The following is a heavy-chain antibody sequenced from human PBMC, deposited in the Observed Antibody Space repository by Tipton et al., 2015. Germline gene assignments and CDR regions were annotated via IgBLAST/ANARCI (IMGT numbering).Heavy chain of an antibody. Sequence: TLSLTCTVSSGSISSGDYYWSWLRQYPGKGLEWIGFVYYSGYTNYNPSLTSRLTISVDTSRNQFSLHLKSVTAADTAVYYCARDKTFEAFDIWGQGTKVTVSS. D-gene: IGHD2/OR15-2a*01. V-gene: IGHV4-31*03. J-gene: IGHJ3*02. CDR3: ARDKTFEAFDI. CDR1: SGSISSGDYY. CDR2: VYYSGYT.